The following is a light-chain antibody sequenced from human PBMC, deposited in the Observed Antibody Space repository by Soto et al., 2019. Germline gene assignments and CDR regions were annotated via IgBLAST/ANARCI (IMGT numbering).Light chain of an antibody. Sequence: QSALTQPASVSGSPGQSITISCTGSSSDVGGYNLVSWYQHHPGQAPKLIIYESSQRPSGVSYRFSGSKSGNTAALTISGLQPEDEADYHCCTYAGGSSYVSGTGTKVTVL. CDR3: CTYAGGSSYV. J-gene: IGLJ1*01. CDR1: SSDVGGYNL. CDR2: ESS. V-gene: IGLV2-23*01.